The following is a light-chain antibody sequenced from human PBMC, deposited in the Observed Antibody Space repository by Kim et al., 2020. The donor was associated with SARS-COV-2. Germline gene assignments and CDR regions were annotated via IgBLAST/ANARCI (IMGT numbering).Light chain of an antibody. CDR2: DTG. Sequence: PAVTVTPHGYSRTGPVTSGPFPYWCQQKPGQAPRTLIYDTGNRHSWTPARFSGSLLGGKAALTLSAAQAEDEADYYCLLSYSDSRVFGGGTQLTVL. CDR1: TGPVTSGPF. J-gene: IGLJ2*01. CDR3: LLSYSDSRV. V-gene: IGLV7-46*01.